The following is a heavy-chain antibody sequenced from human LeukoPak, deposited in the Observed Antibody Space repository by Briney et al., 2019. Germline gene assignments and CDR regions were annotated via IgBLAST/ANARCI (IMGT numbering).Heavy chain of an antibody. D-gene: IGHD6-19*01. CDR3: AKDNIRIVVAGTIDY. V-gene: IGHV3-9*01. CDR2: ISWNSATI. CDR1: GFRFDNYA. J-gene: IGHJ4*02. Sequence: GGSLRLSCAASGFRFDNYAMYWVRQAPGKGLEWVSGISWNSATIGYADSVKGRFTISRDNAKNSLYLQMNSLRSEDTALYYCAKDNIRIVVAGTIDYWGQGTLVTVSS.